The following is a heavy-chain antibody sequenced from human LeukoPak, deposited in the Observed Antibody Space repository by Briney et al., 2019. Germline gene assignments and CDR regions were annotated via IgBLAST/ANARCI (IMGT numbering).Heavy chain of an antibody. V-gene: IGHV1-18*01. Sequence: ASVKVSCKASGYTFTSYGISWVRQAPGQGLEWMGWVSAYNGNTNYAQKLQGRVTMTTDTSTSTAYMELRSLRSDDTAVYYCARDRARGDSSGWYLDYWGQGTLVTVS. CDR1: GYTFTSYG. D-gene: IGHD6-19*01. CDR3: ARDRARGDSSGWYLDY. J-gene: IGHJ4*02. CDR2: VSAYNGNT.